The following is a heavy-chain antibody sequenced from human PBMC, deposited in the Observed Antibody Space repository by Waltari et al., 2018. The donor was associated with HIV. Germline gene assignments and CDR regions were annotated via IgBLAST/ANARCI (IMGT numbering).Heavy chain of an antibody. Sequence: QVQLQESGPGLVKPSQTLSLTCTVSGGSISSGGYYWTWIRQHPEKGLEWIGHIYYSGDTSYNPSLRSRVTISVDTSKNQFSLKLNSVTAADTAVYYCARDVISSGCLYWGQGTLVTVSS. CDR1: GGSISSGGYY. CDR2: IYYSGDT. V-gene: IGHV4-31*03. J-gene: IGHJ4*02. CDR3: ARDVISSGCLY. D-gene: IGHD3-22*01.